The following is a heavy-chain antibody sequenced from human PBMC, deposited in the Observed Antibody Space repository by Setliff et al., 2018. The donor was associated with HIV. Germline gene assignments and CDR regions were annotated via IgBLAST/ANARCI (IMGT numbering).Heavy chain of an antibody. D-gene: IGHD2-15*01. V-gene: IGHV3-11*04. CDR1: GFTFSDYY. J-gene: IGHJ4*02. Sequence: PGGSLRLSCTASGFTFSDYYMSWIRQSPGKGLDWVSYMSGSGTTIYYADSVKGRFTISRDNAKNSVYLQMNSLRDEDTAVYYCARDDPPGGNDYWGQGTLVTVSS. CDR3: ARDDPPGGNDY. CDR2: MSGSGTTI.